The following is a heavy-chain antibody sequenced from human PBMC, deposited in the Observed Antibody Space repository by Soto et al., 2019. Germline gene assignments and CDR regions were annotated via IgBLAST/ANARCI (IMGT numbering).Heavy chain of an antibody. D-gene: IGHD6-19*01. Sequence: QVQLVQSEAELKQPGASVKISCKASGYIFTTSAIHWVRQAPGKGLEWMGIVNPSGGTTTYAQKFQGRVTMTRDTYTTTVYMELSSLRFDDTVVYYCAREDQWLPDYWGQGTLVSVSS. CDR2: VNPSGGTT. V-gene: IGHV1-46*01. J-gene: IGHJ4*02. CDR3: AREDQWLPDY. CDR1: GYIFTTSA.